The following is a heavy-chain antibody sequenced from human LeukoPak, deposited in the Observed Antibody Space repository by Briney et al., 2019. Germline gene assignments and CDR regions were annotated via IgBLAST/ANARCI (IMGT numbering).Heavy chain of an antibody. D-gene: IGHD6-13*01. CDR2: IRSKAYGGTT. CDR1: GFTFGDYA. CDR3: TRVNSSSWPLDAFDI. Sequence: PGGSLRLSCTASGFTFGDYAMSWVRQAPGKGLEWVGFIRSKAYGGTTEYAASVKGGFTISRDDSKSIAYLQMNSLKTEDTAVYYCTRVNSSSWPLDAFDIWGQGTMVTVSS. J-gene: IGHJ3*02. V-gene: IGHV3-49*04.